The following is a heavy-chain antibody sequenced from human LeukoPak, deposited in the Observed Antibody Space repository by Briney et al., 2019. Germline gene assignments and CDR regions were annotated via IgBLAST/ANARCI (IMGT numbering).Heavy chain of an antibody. Sequence: GGSLRLSCAASGFTFSSYAMSWVRQAPGKGLEWVSAISGSGGSTYYADSVKGRFTISRDNAKNSLYLQMNSLRAEDTAVYYCARDWGLYGDPDAFDIWGQGTMVTVSS. CDR3: ARDWGLYGDPDAFDI. D-gene: IGHD4-17*01. CDR2: ISGSGGST. CDR1: GFTFSSYA. J-gene: IGHJ3*02. V-gene: IGHV3-23*01.